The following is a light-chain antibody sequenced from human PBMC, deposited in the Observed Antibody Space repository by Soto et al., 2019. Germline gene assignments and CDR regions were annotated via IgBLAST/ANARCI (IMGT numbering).Light chain of an antibody. J-gene: IGKJ5*01. V-gene: IGKV1-9*01. CDR1: QGISSY. CDR3: QQLNSFPIT. CDR2: VAS. Sequence: IQLTQSPSSLSASVGYRFTITCRASQGISSYLTWYQQKPGKAPKVLIYVASTLQSGVPSRFSGSGSGTDFTLTISSLQPEDSATYYCQQLNSFPITFGQGTRREIK.